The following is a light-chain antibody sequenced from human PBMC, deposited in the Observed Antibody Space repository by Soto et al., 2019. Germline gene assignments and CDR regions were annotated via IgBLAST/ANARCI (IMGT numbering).Light chain of an antibody. CDR2: DAS. CDR1: QTISTY. V-gene: IGKV1-39*01. Sequence: DIQMTQSPSSLSASVGDRVTITCRASQTISTYLNWYQQKPGKAPILLIYDASSLLSGVPSRFSGSGSGTDFTLTIASLQPEDFSTYYCQQSDSTPYTFGQGNKVEI. J-gene: IGKJ2*01. CDR3: QQSDSTPYT.